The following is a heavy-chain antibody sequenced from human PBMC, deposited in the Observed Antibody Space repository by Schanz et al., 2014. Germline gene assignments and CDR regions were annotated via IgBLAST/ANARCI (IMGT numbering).Heavy chain of an antibody. D-gene: IGHD4-17*01. CDR2: IGYLGDT. CDR3: ARPRFDYGEVDY. CDR1: GFTLSNSD. J-gene: IGHJ4*02. V-gene: IGHV3-13*01. Sequence: EVQLVESGGGLVQPGGSLRLSCAASGFTLSNSDMHWVRQGTGKGLEWVSTIGYLGDTYYPDSVKGRFTVSRENAKNSLYLQMNSLRAGDTAVYYCARPRFDYGEVDYWGQGTLVTVSS.